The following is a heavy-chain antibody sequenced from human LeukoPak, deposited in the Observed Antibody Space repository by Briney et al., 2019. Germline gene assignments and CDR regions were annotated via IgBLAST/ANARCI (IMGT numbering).Heavy chain of an antibody. J-gene: IGHJ4*02. Sequence: GSLRLSCAASGFTFSSYSMNWVRQPPGKGLEWIGSIYFSGTTYYKSSLRSRLTISVDTSKNQFSLKLSSVTAADTAMYYCATGRYRWWGRGTLVTVSS. CDR1: GFTFSSYS. CDR2: IYFSGTT. D-gene: IGHD5-24*01. V-gene: IGHV4-38-2*01. CDR3: ATGRYRW.